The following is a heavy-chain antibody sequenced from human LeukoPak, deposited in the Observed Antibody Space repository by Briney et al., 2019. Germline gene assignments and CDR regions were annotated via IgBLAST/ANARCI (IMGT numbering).Heavy chain of an antibody. D-gene: IGHD3-9*01. J-gene: IGHJ4*02. CDR3: ARGLRYFDRLFQDY. CDR1: GYTFTSYD. CDR2: MNPNSGNT. Sequence: ASVKVSCKASGYTFTSYDINWVRQATGQGLEWMGRMNPNSGNTGYAQKFQGRVTITRNTSISTAYMELSSLRSEDTAVYYCARGLRYFDRLFQDYWGQGTLVTVSS. V-gene: IGHV1-8*03.